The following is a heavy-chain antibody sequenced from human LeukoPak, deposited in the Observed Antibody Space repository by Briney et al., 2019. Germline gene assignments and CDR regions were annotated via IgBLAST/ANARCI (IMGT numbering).Heavy chain of an antibody. Sequence: SETLSLTCAVCGGSFSGYYWSWIRQPPGKGLEWIGEINHSGSTNYNPSLKSRVTISVDTSKNQFSLKLSSVTAADTAVYYCARQWGSASVYMDVWGKGTTVTVSS. J-gene: IGHJ6*04. D-gene: IGHD6-6*01. V-gene: IGHV4-34*01. CDR3: ARQWGSASVYMDV. CDR1: GGSFSGYY. CDR2: INHSGST.